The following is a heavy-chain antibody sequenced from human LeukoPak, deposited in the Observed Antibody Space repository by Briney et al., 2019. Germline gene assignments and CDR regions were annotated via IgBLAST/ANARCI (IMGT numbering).Heavy chain of an antibody. CDR2: IKQDGSEK. Sequence: PGGSLRLSCVASGFTFSSFAMSWVRQAPGKGLEWVANIKQDGSEKYYVDSVKGRFTISRDNAKNSLYLQMNSLRAEDTAVYYCAKGGFRYFAPWGQGTLVTVSS. V-gene: IGHV3-7*04. CDR3: AKGGFRYFAP. CDR1: GFTFSSFA. D-gene: IGHD3-16*02. J-gene: IGHJ5*02.